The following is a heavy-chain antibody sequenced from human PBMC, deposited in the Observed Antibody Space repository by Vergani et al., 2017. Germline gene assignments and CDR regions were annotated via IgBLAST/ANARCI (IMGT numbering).Heavy chain of an antibody. D-gene: IGHD5-24*01. CDR2: ISGSGGST. CDR3: AKDMNARRDGYNYGMDV. V-gene: IGHV3-23*01. Sequence: EVQLLESGGGLVQPGGSLRLSCAASGFTFSSYAMSWVRQAPGKGLEWVSAISGSGGSTYYADSVKGRFTISRDNSKNTLYLQMNSLRAEDTAVYYCAKDMNARRDGYNYGMDVWGQGTTVTVSS. CDR1: GFTFSSYA. J-gene: IGHJ6*02.